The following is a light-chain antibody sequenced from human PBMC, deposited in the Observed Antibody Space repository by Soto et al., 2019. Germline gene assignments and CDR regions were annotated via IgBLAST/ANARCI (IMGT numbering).Light chain of an antibody. Sequence: QSVLTQPRSVSGSPGQSVAISCTGTSSDVGGYNYVSWYQQHPGQAPKLMIYDVSKRPSGVPDRFSGSKSGNTASLTVSGLQAEDEAGYYCCSYAGSYTFVFGGGTKVTVL. V-gene: IGLV2-11*01. CDR3: CSYAGSYTFV. J-gene: IGLJ2*01. CDR2: DVS. CDR1: SSDVGGYNY.